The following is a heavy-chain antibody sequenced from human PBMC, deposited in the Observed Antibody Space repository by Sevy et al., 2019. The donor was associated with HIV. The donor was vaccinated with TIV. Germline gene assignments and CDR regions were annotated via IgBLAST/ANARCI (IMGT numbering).Heavy chain of an antibody. CDR1: AFTFSNDW. J-gene: IGHJ5*02. CDR2: IRSGTDGGTT. Sequence: GGSLRLSCVASAFTFSNDWMTWVRQAPGKGLEWVGHIRSGTDGGTTDYAEPVKGRFTISRHDLKNTVYLEMNSLKIEDTGVYFCATLSGNYCGDWLDPWGQGTLVTVSS. D-gene: IGHD5-12*01. CDR3: ATLSGNYCGDWLDP. V-gene: IGHV3-15*07.